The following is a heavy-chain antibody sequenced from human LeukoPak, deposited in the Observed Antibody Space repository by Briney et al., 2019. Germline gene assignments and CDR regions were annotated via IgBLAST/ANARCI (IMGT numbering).Heavy chain of an antibody. CDR3: ARGGQQLVLYYYYGMDV. CDR1: GYTFTSYD. D-gene: IGHD6-13*01. J-gene: IGHJ6*02. CDR2: MNPNSGNT. Sequence: GASVKASCKASGYTFTSYDINWVRQATGQGLEWMGWMNPNSGNTGYAQKFQGRVTMTRNTSISTAHMELSSLRSEDTAVYYCARGGQQLVLYYYYGMDVWGQGTTVTVSS. V-gene: IGHV1-8*01.